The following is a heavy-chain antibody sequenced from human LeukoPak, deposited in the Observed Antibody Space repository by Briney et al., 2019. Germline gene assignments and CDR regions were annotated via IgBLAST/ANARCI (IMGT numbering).Heavy chain of an antibody. CDR2: IRSKAYGGTT. Sequence: GGSLRLSCTASGFTFGDYAMSWFRQAPGKGLEWVGFIRSKAYGGTTEYAASVKGRFTTSRDDSKSIAYLQMNSLKTEDTAVYYCTRDDVDGYNYRFDYWGQGTLVTVSS. CDR1: GFTFGDYA. V-gene: IGHV3-49*03. D-gene: IGHD5-24*01. J-gene: IGHJ4*02. CDR3: TRDDVDGYNYRFDY.